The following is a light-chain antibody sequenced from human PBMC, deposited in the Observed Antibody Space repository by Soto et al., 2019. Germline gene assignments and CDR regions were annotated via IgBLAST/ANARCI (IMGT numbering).Light chain of an antibody. Sequence: ELVLTQSPGTLSLSQGERATLSCRASQSVSSSYLAWYQQKPGQAPRLLIYGASSRATGIPDRFSGSGSGTDFTLTISRLEPEDFAVYYCQQYGSAFGQGTKV. CDR1: QSVSSSY. J-gene: IGKJ1*01. CDR3: QQYGSA. CDR2: GAS. V-gene: IGKV3-20*01.